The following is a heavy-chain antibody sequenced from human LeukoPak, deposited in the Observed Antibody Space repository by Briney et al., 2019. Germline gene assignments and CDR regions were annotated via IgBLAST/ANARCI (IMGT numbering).Heavy chain of an antibody. D-gene: IGHD2-2*01. CDR1: GYTFTSYG. Sequence: ASVNVSCKASGYTFTSYGISWVRQAPGQGLEWMGWISAYNGNTNYAQKLQGRVTMTTDTSTSTAYMELRSLRSDDTAVYYCARDLVVVPAAIFSSWVNDYWGQGTLVTVSS. J-gene: IGHJ4*02. V-gene: IGHV1-18*01. CDR3: ARDLVVVPAAIFSSWVNDY. CDR2: ISAYNGNT.